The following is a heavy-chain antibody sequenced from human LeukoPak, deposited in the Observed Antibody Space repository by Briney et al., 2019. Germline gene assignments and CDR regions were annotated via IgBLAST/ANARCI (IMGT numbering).Heavy chain of an antibody. CDR3: ARDTNNGLDV. D-gene: IGHD1-14*01. CDR1: GFTFNDYY. V-gene: IGHV3-11*01. Sequence: GGSLRLSCAASGFTFNDYYINWIRQAPGKGLEWVSHISSSGLTTVYADSVKGRFTITRDNAHNFMSLQMNSLRPEDTAVYYCARDTNNGLDVWGRGTTVTVSS. CDR2: ISSSGLTT. J-gene: IGHJ6*02.